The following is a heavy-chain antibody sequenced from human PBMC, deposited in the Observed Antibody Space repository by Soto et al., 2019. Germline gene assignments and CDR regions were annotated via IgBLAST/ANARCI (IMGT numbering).Heavy chain of an antibody. Sequence: SETLSLTCSFSGDSVTSHYSTCNRQSPEKVLEWIGYMHYTGFSHYNPSLKSRLTISGDSSKEQFTLHLTSVTVKNTPVYSCGNSYGNVWYTYWGQGTQVTVSS. CDR3: GNSYGNVWYTY. D-gene: IGHD6-13*01. CDR1: GDSVTSHY. V-gene: IGHV4-59*02. CDR2: MHYTGFS. J-gene: IGHJ4*02.